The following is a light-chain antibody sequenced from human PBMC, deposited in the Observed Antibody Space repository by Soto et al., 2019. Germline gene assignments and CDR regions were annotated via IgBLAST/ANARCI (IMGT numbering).Light chain of an antibody. V-gene: IGKV1-5*01. CDR2: AAS. CDR1: QTIGSW. CDR3: QHGTSWT. Sequence: NKMPHFPSRLSASVGEQVTVPCRASQTIGSWLAWYQQKPGKAPKLLIYAASSLQSGVPSRFSGGWAKAFFTLISRRLTHDVFAYYCSQHGTSWTFGQGTKVDIK. J-gene: IGKJ1*01.